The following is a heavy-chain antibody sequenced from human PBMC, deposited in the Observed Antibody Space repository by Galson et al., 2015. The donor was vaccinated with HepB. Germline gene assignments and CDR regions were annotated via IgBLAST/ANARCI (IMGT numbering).Heavy chain of an antibody. V-gene: IGHV3-23*01. J-gene: IGHJ4*02. Sequence: SLRLSCAASGFTFSTYAMNWVRQAPGKGLEWVSAISGSGGGTYYADSVKGRFTISKDNSKNTLYLQMYSLRAEDTAVYYCAIYYRDIVAPEGFDYWGQGTLVTVSS. CDR1: GFTFSTYA. CDR3: AIYYRDIVAPEGFDY. D-gene: IGHD5-12*01. CDR2: ISGSGGGT.